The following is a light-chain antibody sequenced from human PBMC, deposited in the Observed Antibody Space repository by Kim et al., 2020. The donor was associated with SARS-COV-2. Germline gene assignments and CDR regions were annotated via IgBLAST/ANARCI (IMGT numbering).Light chain of an antibody. V-gene: IGKV3-20*01. CDR3: QQYGSSPPYS. CDR2: GAS. Sequence: SPGERATLSCRASQSVSSIYLAWYQQKPGQAPRLLIYGASSRATGIPDRFSGSGSGTDFTLTISRLEPEDFAVYYCQQYGSSPPYSFGQGTKLEI. J-gene: IGKJ2*03. CDR1: QSVSSIY.